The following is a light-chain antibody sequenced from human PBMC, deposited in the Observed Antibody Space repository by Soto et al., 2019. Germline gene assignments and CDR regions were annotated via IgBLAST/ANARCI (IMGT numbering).Light chain of an antibody. CDR1: QSVSSY. V-gene: IGKV3D-15*01. CDR3: QQYNNWPPTWT. J-gene: IGKJ1*01. CDR2: AAS. Sequence: EIVLTQSPGTLSLSPGERATLSCRASQSVSSYYLAWYQQKPGQAPRLLIYAASSRATGIPARFSGSGSGTEFTLTISSLQSEDFAVYYCQQYNNWPPTWTFGQGTKVDIK.